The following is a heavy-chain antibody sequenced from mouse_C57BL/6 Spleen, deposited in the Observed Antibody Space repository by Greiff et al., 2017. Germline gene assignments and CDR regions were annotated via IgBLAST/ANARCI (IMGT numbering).Heavy chain of an antibody. J-gene: IGHJ4*01. CDR2: IDPNSGGT. CDR3: ARSGGYYVGRDAMDY. D-gene: IGHD2-3*01. V-gene: IGHV1-72*01. CDR1: GYTFTSYW. Sequence: QVQLQQPGAELVKPGASVKLSCKASGYTFTSYWMHWVKQRPGRGLEWIGRIDPNSGGTKYNEEFKSKATLTVDKPSSTAYMQLSSLTSEESAVYYCARSGGYYVGRDAMDYWGQGTSVTVSS.